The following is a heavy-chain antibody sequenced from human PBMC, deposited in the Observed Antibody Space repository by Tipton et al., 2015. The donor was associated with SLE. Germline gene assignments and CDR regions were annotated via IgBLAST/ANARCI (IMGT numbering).Heavy chain of an antibody. CDR2: ISTFLHNT. CDR1: GYMFSDYD. Sequence: QLVQSGPEVKKPGASVKVSCKTSGYMFSDYDISWVRQAPGQGLEWMGWISTFLHNTNYPEKFQGRVTMTTDTSTNTAYMELRSLTSDDTAVYYCARRKDAFDMWGQGTVVTVSS. CDR3: ARRKDAFDM. J-gene: IGHJ3*02. V-gene: IGHV1-18*01.